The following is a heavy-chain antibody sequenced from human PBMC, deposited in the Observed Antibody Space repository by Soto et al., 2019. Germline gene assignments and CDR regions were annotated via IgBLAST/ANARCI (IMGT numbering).Heavy chain of an antibody. Sequence: GESLKISCKGSKYTFARHWIGWVRQKPGKGLEVMGVIYPEDSDTDYSPSIQGQGTISADAYNGAAFLHFRALSTSNTAKYSCAKSACFLIFGNVPTLHYGMDLWGQGTTVTVSS. V-gene: IGHV5-51*01. J-gene: IGHJ6*02. CDR2: IYPEDSDT. CDR1: KYTFARHW. D-gene: IGHD3-3*02. CDR3: AKSACFLIFGNVPTLHYGMDL.